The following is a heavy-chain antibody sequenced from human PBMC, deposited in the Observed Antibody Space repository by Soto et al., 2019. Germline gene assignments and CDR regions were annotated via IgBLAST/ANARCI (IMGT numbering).Heavy chain of an antibody. CDR2: IHYSGRT. CDR1: GGPISSGGYY. V-gene: IGHV4-31*03. Sequence: QVQLQESGPGLVKPSQTLSLTCTVSGGPISSGGYYWTWVRQPPGKGLEWMGYIHYSGRTFYNPSLESRVIISLDTSENQFSLKLTSVTAADTAVYYCARFSPPGYYYMDVWGKGTSVTVAS. J-gene: IGHJ6*03. CDR3: ARFSPPGYYYMDV.